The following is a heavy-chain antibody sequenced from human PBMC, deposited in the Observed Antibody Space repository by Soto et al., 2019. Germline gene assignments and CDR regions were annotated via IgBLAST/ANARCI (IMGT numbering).Heavy chain of an antibody. D-gene: IGHD2-15*01. CDR3: AREPRYCSGGSCSITGDAYDI. Sequence: EVQLVESGGGLVQPGGSLRLSCAASGFSVSSTYMNWVRQAPGKGLEWVAVISNRGDTHYADSVKGRFSLSRDISANTPHLQMSSLSAEDTAVYYCAREPRYCSGGSCSITGDAYDIWGQGTMVTVSS. V-gene: IGHV3-66*01. CDR2: ISNRGDT. J-gene: IGHJ3*02. CDR1: GFSVSSTY.